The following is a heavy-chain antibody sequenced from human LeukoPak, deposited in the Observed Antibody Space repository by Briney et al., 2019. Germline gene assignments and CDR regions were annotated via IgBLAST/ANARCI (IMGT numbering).Heavy chain of an antibody. CDR2: ISAYNGDT. Sequence: ASVKVSCKASGYAFTSFAISWVRQAPGQGLEWMGWISAYNGDTNYAQKLRGRVTMTTDTSTSTAYMDLRSLRSDDTAVYYCARHTTGSYYRYDSWGQGTLVTVSS. D-gene: IGHD3-22*01. CDR1: GYAFTSFA. V-gene: IGHV1-18*01. CDR3: ARHTTGSYYRYDS. J-gene: IGHJ4*02.